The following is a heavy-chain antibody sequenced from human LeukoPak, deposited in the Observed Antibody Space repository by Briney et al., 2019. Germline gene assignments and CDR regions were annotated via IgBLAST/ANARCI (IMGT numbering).Heavy chain of an antibody. J-gene: IGHJ4*02. CDR3: ARELWSGYPIFDY. CDR1: GGSISSYY. CDR2: IYYSGST. D-gene: IGHD3-3*01. V-gene: IGHV4-59*01. Sequence: SETLSLTCTVSGGSISSYYWSWIRQPPGKGLEWTGYIYYSGSTNYNPSLKSRLTISLDTSKNQFSLKLSSVTAADSAMYYCARELWSGYPIFDYWGQGTLVTVSS.